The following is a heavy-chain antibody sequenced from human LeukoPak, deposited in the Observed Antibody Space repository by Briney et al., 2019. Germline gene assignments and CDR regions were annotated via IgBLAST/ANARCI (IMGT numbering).Heavy chain of an antibody. CDR2: ISGSGGST. V-gene: IGHV3-23*01. Sequence: GGSLRLSCAASGFTFSSYGMSWVRQAPGKGLEWVSAISGSGGSTYYADSVKGRFTISRDNSKNTLYLQVNSLRAEDTAVYYCAKERGSSWSIDYWGQGTLVTVSS. J-gene: IGHJ4*02. D-gene: IGHD6-13*01. CDR1: GFTFSSYG. CDR3: AKERGSSWSIDY.